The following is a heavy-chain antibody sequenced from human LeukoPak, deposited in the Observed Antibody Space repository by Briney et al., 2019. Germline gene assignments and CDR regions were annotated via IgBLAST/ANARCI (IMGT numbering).Heavy chain of an antibody. CDR3: AREEYYYDSSGYYVGVDY. D-gene: IGHD3-22*01. J-gene: IGHJ4*02. CDR2: IIPIFGTA. V-gene: IGHV1-69*13. CDR1: GGTFSSYA. Sequence: SVKVSCKASGGTFSSYAISSVRQAPGQGLEWMGRIIPIFGTANYAQKFQGRVTITADESTSTAYMELSSLRSEDTAVYYCAREEYYYDSSGYYVGVDYWGQGTLVTVSS.